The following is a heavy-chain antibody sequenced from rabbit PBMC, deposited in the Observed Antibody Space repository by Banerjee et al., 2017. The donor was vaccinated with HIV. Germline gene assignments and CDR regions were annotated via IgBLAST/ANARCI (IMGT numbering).Heavy chain of an antibody. CDR3: ARGMAYGYADNAYAVDL. D-gene: IGHD6-1*01. Sequence: QEQLEESGGGLVKPEGSLTLTCKASGFSFSNKYVMCWVRQAPGKGLEWIACINAGSSGSTYYASWAKGRFTISSHNAQNTLYLQLNSLTAADTATYFCARGMAYGYADNAYAVDLWGPGTLVTVS. CDR1: GFSFSNKYV. V-gene: IGHV1S45*01. CDR2: INAGSSGST. J-gene: IGHJ6*01.